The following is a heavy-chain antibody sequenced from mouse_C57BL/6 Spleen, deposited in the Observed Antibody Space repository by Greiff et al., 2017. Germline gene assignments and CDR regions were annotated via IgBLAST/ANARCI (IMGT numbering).Heavy chain of an antibody. CDR1: GYTFTSYW. Sequence: QVQLQQPGAELVMPGASVKLSCKASGYTFTSYWMHWVKQRPGKGLEWIGEIDPSDSYTNYNQKFKGKSTLTVDKSASTAYMQLCSLTSEDSAVYFSAKAYGSSYVGFAYWGQGVLVTVSA. V-gene: IGHV1-69*01. D-gene: IGHD1-1*01. CDR3: AKAYGSSYVGFAY. CDR2: IDPSDSYT. J-gene: IGHJ3*01.